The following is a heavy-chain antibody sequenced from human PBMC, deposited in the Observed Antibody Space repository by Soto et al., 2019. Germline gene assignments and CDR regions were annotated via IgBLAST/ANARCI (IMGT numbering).Heavy chain of an antibody. CDR1: GGSFSGYY. Sequence: QVQLQQWGAGLLKPSETLSLTCAVYGGSFSGYYWSWIRQPPGKGLEWIGEINHSGNTNYNPSLKSRVTISVDTSKIQFSLKLSSVTAADTAVYYCAKLDYGGSPCWVQGTLVTVSS. V-gene: IGHV4-34*01. D-gene: IGHD4-17*01. J-gene: IGHJ4*02. CDR2: INHSGNT. CDR3: AKLDYGGSPC.